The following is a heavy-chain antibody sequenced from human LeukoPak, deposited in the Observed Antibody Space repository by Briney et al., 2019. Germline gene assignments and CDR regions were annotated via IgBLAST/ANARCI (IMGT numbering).Heavy chain of an antibody. CDR2: INSDGSST. Sequence: GGSLRLSCAASGFTFSSYWMHWVRQAPGKGLVWVSRINSDGSSTSYADSVKGRFTISRDNAKNTLYLQMNSLRAADTAVYYCAKDGPRRIPYYMDVWGKGTTVTVSS. J-gene: IGHJ6*03. V-gene: IGHV3-74*01. CDR3: AKDGPRRIPYYMDV. CDR1: GFTFSSYW.